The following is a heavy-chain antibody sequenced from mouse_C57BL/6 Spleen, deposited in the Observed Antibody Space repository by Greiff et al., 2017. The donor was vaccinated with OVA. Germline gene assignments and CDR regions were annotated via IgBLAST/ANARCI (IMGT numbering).Heavy chain of an antibody. V-gene: IGHV3-6*01. CDR3: ARSNWEFAY. CDR1: GYSITSGYY. CDR2: ISYDGSN. D-gene: IGHD4-1*01. J-gene: IGHJ3*01. Sequence: EVKLVESGPGLVKPSQSLSLTCSVTGYSITSGYYWNWIRQFPGNKLEWMGSISYDGSNNYNPSLKNRISITRDTSKNQFFLKLNSVTTEDTATYYCARSNWEFAYWGQGTLVTVSA.